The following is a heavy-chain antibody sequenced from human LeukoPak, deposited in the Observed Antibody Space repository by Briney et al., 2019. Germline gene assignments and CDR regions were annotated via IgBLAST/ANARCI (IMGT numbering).Heavy chain of an antibody. D-gene: IGHD3-10*01. V-gene: IGHV4-4*02. CDR1: GASITSGNW. CDR3: ARGGYYGSGNDFRFDP. Sequence: SETLSLTCAVSGASITSGNWWSWVRQPPGKGLEWIGEIYHSGSTNYKPSLKSRVTISVDTSKNQFSLKLSSVTAADTAVYYCARGGYYGSGNDFRFDPWGQGTLVTVSS. CDR2: IYHSGST. J-gene: IGHJ5*02.